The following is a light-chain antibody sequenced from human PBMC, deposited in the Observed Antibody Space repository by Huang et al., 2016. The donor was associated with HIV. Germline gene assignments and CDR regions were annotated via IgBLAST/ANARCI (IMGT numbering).Light chain of an antibody. CDR1: QSVNGY. CDR2: TTS. CDR3: QQYSNWPWT. V-gene: IGKV3-15*01. Sequence: EIVMTQSPATLSVSPGERATLSCRASQSVNGYLAWYQQKPGQAPRLLIYTTSNRVTGIPARFSGSGSGTDFTLTISSLQSEDSAVFFCQQYSNWPWTFGRGTKVEIK. J-gene: IGKJ1*01.